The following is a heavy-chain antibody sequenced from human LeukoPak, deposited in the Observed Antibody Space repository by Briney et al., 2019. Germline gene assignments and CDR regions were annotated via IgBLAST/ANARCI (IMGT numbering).Heavy chain of an antibody. V-gene: IGHV3-23*01. Sequence: PGGSLRLSCAASGFTFSNYAMSWVHQAPGKGLEWVSALGGSGINTYYADSVKGRFTISRDNAKNSLYLQMNSLRTEDTAVYYCARGRGSWYGVYFDYWGQGTLVTVSS. CDR2: LGGSGINT. J-gene: IGHJ4*02. D-gene: IGHD6-13*01. CDR3: ARGRGSWYGVYFDY. CDR1: GFTFSNYA.